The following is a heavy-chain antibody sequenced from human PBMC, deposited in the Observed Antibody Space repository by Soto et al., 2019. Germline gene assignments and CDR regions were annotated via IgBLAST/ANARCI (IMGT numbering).Heavy chain of an antibody. Sequence: SQTLSLTCASSGGSVSSYSAAWNWVRQSPSGGLGWVGRPYYRSRFFSDYAESVKSRITINPDTSKNQFSLQLKSVTPEDTAVYYCVRDRYSSSGWFDPWGQGTPVTVSS. CDR3: VRDRYSSSGWFDP. V-gene: IGHV6-1*01. CDR2: PYYRSRFFS. J-gene: IGHJ5*02. D-gene: IGHD3-10*01. CDR1: GGSVSSYSAA.